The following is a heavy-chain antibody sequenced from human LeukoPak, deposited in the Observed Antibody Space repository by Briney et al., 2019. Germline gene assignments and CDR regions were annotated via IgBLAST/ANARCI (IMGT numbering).Heavy chain of an antibody. D-gene: IGHD6-19*01. CDR1: GGSFSGYY. J-gene: IGHJ5*02. CDR2: INHSGST. Sequence: PSETLSLTCAVYGGSFSGYYWSWIRQPPGKGLEWIGEINHSGSTNYNPSLKSRVTISVDTSKNRFSLKLSSVTAADTAVYYCARAYSSGWYYWFDPWGQGTLVTVSS. V-gene: IGHV4-34*01. CDR3: ARAYSSGWYYWFDP.